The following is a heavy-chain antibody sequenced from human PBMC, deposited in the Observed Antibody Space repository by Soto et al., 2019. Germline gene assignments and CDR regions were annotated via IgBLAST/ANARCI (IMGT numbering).Heavy chain of an antibody. D-gene: IGHD1-7*01. Sequence: PXESLRLSFAASGFAFSSYGMTWVRQAPGKGLEWVSFSSATGAGTYYADSVKGRFTISRDNSKNTLYLQMTSLRADDTAVYYCAKDSRAGGNYGFCSDLWGQGALVTVSS. V-gene: IGHV3-23*01. CDR1: GFAFSSYG. J-gene: IGHJ4*02. CDR3: AKDSRAGGNYGFCSDL. CDR2: SSATGAGT.